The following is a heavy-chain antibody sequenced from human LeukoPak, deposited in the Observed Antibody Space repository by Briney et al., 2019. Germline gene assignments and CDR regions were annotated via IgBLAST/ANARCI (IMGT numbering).Heavy chain of an antibody. CDR3: ARDLSSGAPRGY. CDR2: IYSGGST. D-gene: IGHD3-10*01. CDR1: GFTVSSNY. V-gene: IGHV3-53*01. Sequence: GGSLRLSCAASGFTVSSNYMSWVRQAPGKGLERVSVIYSGGSTYYADSVKGRFTISRDNSKNTLYLQMNSLRAEDTAVYYCARDLSSGAPRGYWGQGTLVTVSS. J-gene: IGHJ4*02.